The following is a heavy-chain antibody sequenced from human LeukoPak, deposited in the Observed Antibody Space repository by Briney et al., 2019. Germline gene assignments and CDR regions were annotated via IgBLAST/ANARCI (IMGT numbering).Heavy chain of an antibody. Sequence: SSETLSLTCTVSGGSISSYYWSWIRQPPGKGLEWIGYIYYSGGTNYNPSLKSRVTISVDTSKSQFSLKLSSVTAADTAVYYCARENWPYYMDVWGKGTTVTVSS. CDR2: IYYSGGT. CDR1: GGSISSYY. V-gene: IGHV4-59*01. CDR3: ARENWPYYMDV. D-gene: IGHD1-1*01. J-gene: IGHJ6*03.